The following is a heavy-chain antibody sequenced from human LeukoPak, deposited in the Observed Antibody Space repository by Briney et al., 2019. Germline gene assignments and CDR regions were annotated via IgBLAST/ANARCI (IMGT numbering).Heavy chain of an antibody. J-gene: IGHJ4*02. V-gene: IGHV3-21*01. CDR2: ISSSSSYI. Sequence: PGGSLRLSCAASGFAFSSYSMNWVRQAPGKGLEWASSISSSSSYIYYAVSVKGRFTISRDNAKNSLYLQMNSLRAEDTAVYYCAPLANGGYPIDYWGQGTLVTVSS. CDR1: GFAFSSYS. CDR3: APLANGGYPIDY. D-gene: IGHD3-16*02.